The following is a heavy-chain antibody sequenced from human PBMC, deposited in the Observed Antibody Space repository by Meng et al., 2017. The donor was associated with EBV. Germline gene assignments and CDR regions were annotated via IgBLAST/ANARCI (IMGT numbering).Heavy chain of an antibody. CDR2: VYYSGNS. CDR3: ARVSFYDYWSGYSFNWFDP. CDR1: GDSIISRSYY. Sequence: QLQLYQSGPGLVKPSXTLSLPCTXAGDSIISRSYYWGWIRQSPGKGLEWIGNVYYSGNSYYNPSLKSRATISVDTSKNQFYLKLISVTAADTAVYFCARVSFYDYWSGYSFNWFDPWGQGTLVTVSS. V-gene: IGHV4-39*01. D-gene: IGHD3-3*01. J-gene: IGHJ5*02.